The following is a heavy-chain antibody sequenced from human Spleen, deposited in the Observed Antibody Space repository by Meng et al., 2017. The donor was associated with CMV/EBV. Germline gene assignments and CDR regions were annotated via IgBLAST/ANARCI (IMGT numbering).Heavy chain of an antibody. J-gene: IGHJ4*02. V-gene: IGHV4-39*07. D-gene: IGHD4-23*01. Sequence: QLPLQESGPGLVKPSETLSLPCTVSGGSISSSSYYWGWIRQPPGKGLEWIGSIYYSGSTYYNPSLKSRVTISVDTSKNQFSLKLSSVTAADTAVYYCARDILNYGGPFDYWGQGTLVTVSS. CDR1: GGSISSSSYY. CDR3: ARDILNYGGPFDY. CDR2: IYYSGST.